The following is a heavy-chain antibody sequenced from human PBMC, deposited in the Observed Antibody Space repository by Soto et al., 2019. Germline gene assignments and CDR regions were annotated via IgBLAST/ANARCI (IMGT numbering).Heavy chain of an antibody. D-gene: IGHD6-19*01. V-gene: IGHV3-9*01. CDR1: GFKFDDYA. J-gene: IGHJ3*01. CDR2: INWNGAYS. Sequence: EVQLVESGGNLARPGESLRLSCAASGFKFDDYAFHWVRQAPGKGPEWVSGINWNGAYSGYADSVKGRFTISRDNAGNSVYLQMDTLRPVDTALYYCARVHSSGWYVEPYDAWGQGTMVTVSS. CDR3: ARVHSSGWYVEPYDA.